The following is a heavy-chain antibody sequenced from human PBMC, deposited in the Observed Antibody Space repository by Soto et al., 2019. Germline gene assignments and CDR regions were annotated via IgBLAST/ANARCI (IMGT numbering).Heavy chain of an antibody. J-gene: IGHJ4*02. CDR1: GLTFSSYA. CDR2: IGGSTSST. V-gene: IGHV3-23*01. D-gene: IGHD4-17*01. Sequence: EVQLLESGGGSVRPGGSLRLSCAASGLTFSSYAMTWVRQAPGKGLEWVSVIGGSTSSTYYADSVKGRFTISRDNSKNTLYLQMNSMRAEDTAVYYCAKDLYGDYWATGEDWGQGTLVTVSS. CDR3: AKDLYGDYWATGED.